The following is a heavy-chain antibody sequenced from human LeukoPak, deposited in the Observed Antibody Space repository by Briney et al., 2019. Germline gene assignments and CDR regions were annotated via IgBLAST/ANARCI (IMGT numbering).Heavy chain of an antibody. J-gene: IGHJ4*02. CDR2: INYAGSDK. V-gene: IGHV3-7*01. CDR1: GFGFSSYW. Sequence: PGGSLRLSCEVSGFGFSSYWMNWVRQAPGKGLEWVANINYAGSDKYYVDSVKGRLTISRDNARNSLYLQMNSLRAEDTAVYYCGRGDPDYWGQGTLVTVSS. CDR3: GRGDPDY.